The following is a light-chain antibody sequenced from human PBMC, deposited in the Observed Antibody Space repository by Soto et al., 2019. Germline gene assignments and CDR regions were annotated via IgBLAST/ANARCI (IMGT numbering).Light chain of an antibody. CDR3: AAWDDSLNGPNYV. J-gene: IGLJ1*01. Sequence: QSVLTQPPSASGTPGQRVTISCSGSSSNIGSNTVNWYQQLPGTAPKLLIYSNSQRPSGVPDRFSGSKSGTSASLAISGLQSEDEADYYCAAWDDSLNGPNYVFGTGTKVTVL. CDR1: SSNIGSNT. CDR2: SNS. V-gene: IGLV1-44*01.